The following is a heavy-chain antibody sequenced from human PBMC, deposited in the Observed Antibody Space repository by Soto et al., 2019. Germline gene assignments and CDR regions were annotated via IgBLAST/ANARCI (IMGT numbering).Heavy chain of an antibody. CDR1: GLSLSTTGVG. D-gene: IGHD2-21*02. V-gene: IGHV2-5*02. J-gene: IGHJ6*02. CDR3: VQSRCGGDCLQSYSSHSYYGLDV. CDR2: IYWDDDK. Sequence: QMTLKESGPTLVKPTQTLTLTCTFSGLSLSTTGVGVGWIRQPPGKALEWLALIYWDDDKRYSPSLKSRLTITKGTSKNQVVLTMTNMDPVDTATYYCVQSRCGGDCLQSYSSHSYYGLDVWGQGTTVTVSS.